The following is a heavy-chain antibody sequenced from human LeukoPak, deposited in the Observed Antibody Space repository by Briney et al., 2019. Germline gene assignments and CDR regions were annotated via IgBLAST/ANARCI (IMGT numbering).Heavy chain of an antibody. J-gene: IGHJ4*02. CDR2: ISSSSSYI. D-gene: IGHD2-21*01. Sequence: GGSLRLSCAASGFTFSSYSMNWVRQAPGKGLEWVSSISSSSSYIYYADSVKGRFTISRDNAKNSLYLQMNSLRAEDTAVYYCAREFGYTHYCGGDCYSNPFDYWGQGTLVTVSS. V-gene: IGHV3-21*01. CDR1: GFTFSSYS. CDR3: AREFGYTHYCGGDCYSNPFDY.